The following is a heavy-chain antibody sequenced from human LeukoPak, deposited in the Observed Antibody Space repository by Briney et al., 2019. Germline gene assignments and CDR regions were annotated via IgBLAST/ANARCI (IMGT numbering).Heavy chain of an antibody. CDR3: AREAVRGVLTFDY. V-gene: IGHV3-21*01. CDR2: ISGSSSYI. J-gene: IGHJ4*02. CDR1: GFTFSSYS. D-gene: IGHD3-10*01. Sequence: GGSLRLSCAASGFTFSSYSMNWVRQAPGKGLEWVSSISGSSSYIYYADSVKGRFTISRDNAKNSLYLQMNSLRAEDTAVYYCAREAVRGVLTFDYWGQGTLVTVSS.